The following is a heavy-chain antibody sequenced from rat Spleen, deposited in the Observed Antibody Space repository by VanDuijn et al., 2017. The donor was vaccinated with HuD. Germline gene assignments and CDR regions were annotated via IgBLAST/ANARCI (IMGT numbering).Heavy chain of an antibody. CDR2: IKAKSNSYAT. Sequence: EVQLVETGGSLVQPGKSLKLTCATSGFTFSYAWMPWVRQSPEKQLEWVAQIKAKSNSYATYYAESVKGRFTISRDDSKSSIYLQMNNLKEEDTAIYYCTWDYYDATSYYRFTYWGQGTLVTVSS. CDR3: TWDYYDATSYYRFTY. V-gene: IGHV6-8*01. J-gene: IGHJ3*01. CDR1: GFTFSYAW. D-gene: IGHD1-12*02.